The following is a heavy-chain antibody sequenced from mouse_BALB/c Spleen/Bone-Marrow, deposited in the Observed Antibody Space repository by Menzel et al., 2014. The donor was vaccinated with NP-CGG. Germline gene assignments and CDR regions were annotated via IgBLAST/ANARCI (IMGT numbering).Heavy chain of an antibody. J-gene: IGHJ2*01. CDR3: ARDYGNLYYFDY. CDR2: ISCYNGAT. D-gene: IGHD2-1*01. CDR1: GYSFTGYY. V-gene: IGHV1S34*01. Sequence: LVKTGASAKISCKASGYSFTGYYMHWVKQSHGKSLEWIGYISCYNGATSYNQKFKGKATFTVDASSSTAYMQFNSLTSEDSAVYYCARDYGNLYYFDYWGQGTTLTVSS.